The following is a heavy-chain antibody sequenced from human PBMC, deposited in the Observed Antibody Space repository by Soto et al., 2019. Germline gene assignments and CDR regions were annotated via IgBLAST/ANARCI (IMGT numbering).Heavy chain of an antibody. V-gene: IGHV1-2*02. CDR3: ARGAFNWNAIRFDP. Sequence: QVQLVQSGAEVKKPGASVKVSCKASGYTFTGYYMHWVRQAPGQGLEWMGWINPNSGGTNYAQKIQGRVTMTRDTSISTAYMELCRLRSDDTAVYYCARGAFNWNAIRFDPWGQGTLVTVSS. J-gene: IGHJ5*02. CDR2: INPNSGGT. CDR1: GYTFTGYY. D-gene: IGHD1-20*01.